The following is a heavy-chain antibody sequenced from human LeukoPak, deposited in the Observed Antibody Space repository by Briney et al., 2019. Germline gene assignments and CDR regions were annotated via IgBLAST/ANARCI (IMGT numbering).Heavy chain of an antibody. CDR3: ARGTRSYSSSWTP. CDR2: INHSGST. J-gene: IGHJ5*02. D-gene: IGHD6-13*01. CDR1: GGSFSGYY. V-gene: IGHV4-34*01. Sequence: SETLSLTCAVYGGSFSGYYWSWTRQPPGKGLEWIGEINHSGSTNYNPSLKSRVTISVDTSKNQFSLKLSSVTAADTAVYYCARGTRSYSSSWTPWGQGTLVTVSS.